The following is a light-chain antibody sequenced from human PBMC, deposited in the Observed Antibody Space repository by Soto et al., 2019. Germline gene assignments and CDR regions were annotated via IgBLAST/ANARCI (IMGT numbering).Light chain of an antibody. CDR1: QYINTR. V-gene: IGKV3-11*01. CDR2: QTS. CDR3: HQRQSWPRT. Sequence: EIVVTQSPANLSSSPGDRVTLACRASQYINTRLAWYQHRPGQAPRLLIYQTSIRAAGIPARFSASGSGTDFTLTSSDVQPEDFALYYCHQRQSWPRTFGQGTKVDIK. J-gene: IGKJ1*01.